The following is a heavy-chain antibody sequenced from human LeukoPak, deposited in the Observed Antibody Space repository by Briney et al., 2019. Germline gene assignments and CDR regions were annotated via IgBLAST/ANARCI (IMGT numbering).Heavy chain of an antibody. J-gene: IGHJ3*02. CDR1: GFTFSSYS. V-gene: IGHV3-48*04. D-gene: IGHD6-19*01. Sequence: GGSLRLSCAASGFTFSSYSMNWVRQAPGKGLEWVSYISSSSSTIYYTDSVKGRFTISRDNAKNSLYLQMNSLRAEDTAVYYCARRIAVAGFDAFDIWGQGTMVTVSS. CDR3: ARRIAVAGFDAFDI. CDR2: ISSSSSTI.